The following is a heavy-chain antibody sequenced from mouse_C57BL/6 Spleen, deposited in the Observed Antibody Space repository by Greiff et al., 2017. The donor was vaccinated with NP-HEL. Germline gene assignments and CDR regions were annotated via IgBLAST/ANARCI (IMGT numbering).Heavy chain of an antibody. J-gene: IGHJ2*01. CDR2: ISDGGSYT. D-gene: IGHD4-1*01. Sequence: EVKLVESGGGLVKPGGSLKLSCAASGFTFSSYAMSWVRQTPEKRLEWVATISDGGSYTYYPDNVKGRFTISRDNAKNNLYLQMSHLKSEDTAMYYCAREGDWDGGNYFDYGGQGTTLTVSS. CDR3: AREGDWDGGNYFDY. CDR1: GFTFSSYA. V-gene: IGHV5-4*01.